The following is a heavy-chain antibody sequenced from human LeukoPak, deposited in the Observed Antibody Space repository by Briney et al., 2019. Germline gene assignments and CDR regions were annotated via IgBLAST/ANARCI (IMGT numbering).Heavy chain of an antibody. V-gene: IGHV3-30*02. CDR2: IRYDGSNK. Sequence: GGSPRLSCAASGFTFSSYGMHWVRQAPGRGLEWVAFIRYDGSNKYYADSVKGRFTISRDNSKNTLYLQMNSLRAEDTAVYYCAREAYYYGSGSYFWVYWGQGTLVTISS. D-gene: IGHD3-10*01. CDR3: AREAYYYGSGSYFWVY. J-gene: IGHJ4*02. CDR1: GFTFSSYG.